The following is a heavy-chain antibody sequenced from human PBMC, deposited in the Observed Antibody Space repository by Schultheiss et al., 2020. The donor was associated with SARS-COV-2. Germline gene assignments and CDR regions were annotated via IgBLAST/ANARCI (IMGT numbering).Heavy chain of an antibody. J-gene: IGHJ6*03. CDR3: ARIVGPATYYYYMDV. D-gene: IGHD2-15*01. CDR2: INSDGSST. Sequence: GGSLRLSCAASGFTVSSNYMSWVRQAPGKGLEWVSRINSDGSSTSYADSVKGRFTISRDNSKNTLYLQMSSLRAEDTAVYYCARIVGPATYYYYMDVWGKGTTVTVYS. V-gene: IGHV3-74*01. CDR1: GFTVSSNY.